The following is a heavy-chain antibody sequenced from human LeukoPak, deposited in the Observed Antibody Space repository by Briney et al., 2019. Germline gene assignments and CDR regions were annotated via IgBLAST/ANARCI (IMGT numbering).Heavy chain of an antibody. J-gene: IGHJ4*02. CDR2: IYPGDSDT. D-gene: IGHD5-24*01. CDR3: ARLTGGLDGYNGGVDY. Sequence: GESLKISCKGSGYRFTSYWIGWVRQMPGKGLEWMGIIYPGDSDTRYSPSFQGQVTISADKSISTAYLQWSSLKASDTAMYYCARLTGGLDGYNGGVDYWGQGTLVTVSS. CDR1: GYRFTSYW. V-gene: IGHV5-51*01.